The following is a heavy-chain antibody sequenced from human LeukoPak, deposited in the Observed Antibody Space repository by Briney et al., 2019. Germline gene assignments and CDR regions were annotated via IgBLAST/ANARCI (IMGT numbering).Heavy chain of an antibody. CDR1: GFTFSSYA. J-gene: IGHJ4*02. Sequence: PGGSLRLSCAASGFTFSSYAMSWVRQAPGKGLEWVSSISGSGDSTYYADSVKGRFTISRDNSKNTLYLQMNSLRAEDTAVYYCAKADCSSTSCSSDYWGQGTLVTVSS. V-gene: IGHV3-23*01. CDR2: ISGSGDST. D-gene: IGHD2-2*01. CDR3: AKADCSSTSCSSDY.